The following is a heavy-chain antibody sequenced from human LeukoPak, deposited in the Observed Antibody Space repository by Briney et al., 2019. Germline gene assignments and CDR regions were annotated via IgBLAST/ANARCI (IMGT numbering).Heavy chain of an antibody. V-gene: IGHV4-34*01. D-gene: IGHD2-21*02. CDR2: INHSGST. CDR3: ARGTRGAVVTSRRFRAFDI. CDR1: GGSISSYY. Sequence: SETLSLTCTVSGGSISSYYWSWIRQPPGKGLEWIGEINHSGSTNYNPSLKSRVTISVDTSKNQFSLKLSSVTAADTAVYYCARGTRGAVVTSRRFRAFDIWGQGTMVTVSS. J-gene: IGHJ3*02.